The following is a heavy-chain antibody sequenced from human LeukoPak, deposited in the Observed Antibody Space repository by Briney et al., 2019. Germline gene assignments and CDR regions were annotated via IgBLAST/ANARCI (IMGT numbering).Heavy chain of an antibody. J-gene: IGHJ4*02. V-gene: IGHV3-74*01. D-gene: IGHD1-7*01. CDR1: GFIFSSYW. CDR3: ARSGRRELLRTYFDY. Sequence: GGSLRLSCAASGFIFSSYWMHWVRHAPGKGLAWVSRINTDGSSTSYADSVKGRFTISRDNAKNTLYLQMNSLRAEDTAVYYCARSGRRELLRTYFDYWGQGTLVTVSS. CDR2: INTDGSST.